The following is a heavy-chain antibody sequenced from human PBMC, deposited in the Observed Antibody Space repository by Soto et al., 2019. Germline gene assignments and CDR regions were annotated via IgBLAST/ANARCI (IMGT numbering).Heavy chain of an antibody. CDR2: ISKDGSNK. J-gene: IGHJ4*02. D-gene: IGHD3-10*01. CDR1: GFTFSRYA. V-gene: IGHV3-30*04. CDR3: ARSRSGAVADSFDF. Sequence: QVQVVESGGGVVQPGRSLRLSCAASGFTFSRYAIHWVRQAPCKGLEWVAVISKDGSNKYYVDSVKGRFTISRDNSRNTLYLQMNSLRDEDAAVYYCARSRSGAVADSFDFWGQGTLVTVSS.